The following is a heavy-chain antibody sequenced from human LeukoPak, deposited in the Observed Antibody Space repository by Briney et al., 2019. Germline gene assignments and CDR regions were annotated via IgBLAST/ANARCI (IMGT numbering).Heavy chain of an antibody. CDR1: EFTFSNYA. CDR2: ISYDGNTI. D-gene: IGHD4-11*01. CDR3: ARSGGLQKFDY. Sequence: GSLRLSCAASEFTFSNYALHWVRQAPGKGLQWVAVISYDGNTIHYADSVKGRFIISRDTSENTLYLQMNSLRAEDTAVYYCARSGGLQKFDYWGQGTLVTVSS. J-gene: IGHJ4*02. V-gene: IGHV3-30-3*01.